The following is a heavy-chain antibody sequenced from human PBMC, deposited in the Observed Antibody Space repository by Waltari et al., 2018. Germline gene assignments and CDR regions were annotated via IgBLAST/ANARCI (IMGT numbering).Heavy chain of an antibody. CDR2: IYYSGST. CDR1: GGSISSSSYY. Sequence: QLQLQESGPGLVKPSETLSLTCTVSGGSISSSSYYWGWIRQPPGKGLEWIGSIYYSGSTYYNPSLKSRVTISVDTSKNQFSLKLSSVTAADTAVYYCARVLRVQQLGWFDPWGQGTLVTVSS. V-gene: IGHV4-39*07. CDR3: ARVLRVQQLGWFDP. J-gene: IGHJ5*02. D-gene: IGHD6-6*01.